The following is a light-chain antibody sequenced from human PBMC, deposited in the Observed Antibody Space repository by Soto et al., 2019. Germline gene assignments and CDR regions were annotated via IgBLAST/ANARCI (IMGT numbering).Light chain of an antibody. Sequence: EIVLTQSPATLSVSPGERATLSCRASQSVSSNLAWYQQKPGQAPSLLIYGASTRATGTPARISGSGSGTEFTLTISALQSEDFGVYYCQQYIRWRLTFGGGTMVDIK. CDR2: GAS. V-gene: IGKV3-15*01. CDR3: QQYIRWRLT. CDR1: QSVSSN. J-gene: IGKJ4*02.